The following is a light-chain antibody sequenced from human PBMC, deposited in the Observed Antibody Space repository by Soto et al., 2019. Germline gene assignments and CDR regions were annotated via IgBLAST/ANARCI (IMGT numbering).Light chain of an antibody. Sequence: EIVLTQSPGTLSLSPGDRATLSSRASQSVTSYLAWYQQKPGQAPRLLIYGASSRATGIPDRFSGSGSGTDFTLTISRLEHEDFAVYYCQQYGRSLTFGGGTKVEIK. CDR1: QSVTSY. CDR3: QQYGRSLT. J-gene: IGKJ4*01. CDR2: GAS. V-gene: IGKV3-20*01.